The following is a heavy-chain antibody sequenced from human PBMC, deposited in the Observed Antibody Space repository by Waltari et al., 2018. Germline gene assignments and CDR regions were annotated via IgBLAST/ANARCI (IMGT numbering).Heavy chain of an antibody. CDR3: ARVSYSSGWRGYYYYMDV. CDR1: GGTFSSYA. D-gene: IGHD6-19*01. CDR2: IIPIFGTA. V-gene: IGHV1-69*05. Sequence: QVQLVQSGAEVKKPGSSVKVSCKASGGTFSSYAISWVRQAPGQGLEWMGGIIPIFGTANYAQKFQGRVTITTDESTSTAYMELSSVTAADTAVYYCARVSYSSGWRGYYYYMDVWGKGTTVTVSS. J-gene: IGHJ6*03.